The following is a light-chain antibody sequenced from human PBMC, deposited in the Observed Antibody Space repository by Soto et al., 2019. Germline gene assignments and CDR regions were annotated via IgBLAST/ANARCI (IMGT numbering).Light chain of an antibody. CDR2: EGG. V-gene: IGLV2-23*01. CDR3: CSFAAGNTYV. CDR1: SSDVGTYNL. J-gene: IGLJ1*01. Sequence: QSALAQPASVSGSPGQSIALSCTGTSSDVGTYNLVSWYQQHPGKAPKLLISEGGKRPSGVSDRFSGSKSGSTASLTISGLQAEDEADYYCCSFAAGNTYVFGTGTKVTVL.